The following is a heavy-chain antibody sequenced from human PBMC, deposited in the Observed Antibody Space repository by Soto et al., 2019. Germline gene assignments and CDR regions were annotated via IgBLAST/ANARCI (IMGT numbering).Heavy chain of an antibody. CDR1: GFTFSSYW. V-gene: IGHV3-74*01. Sequence: GGSLRLSCAASGFTFSSYWMHWVRQAPGKGLVWVSRINSDGSSTSYADSVKGRFTISRDNAKNTLYLQMNSLRAEDTAVYYCARVYSGGWPRPAHQYYFDYWGQGTLVTVSS. J-gene: IGHJ4*02. CDR3: ARVYSGGWPRPAHQYYFDY. D-gene: IGHD6-19*01. CDR2: INSDGSST.